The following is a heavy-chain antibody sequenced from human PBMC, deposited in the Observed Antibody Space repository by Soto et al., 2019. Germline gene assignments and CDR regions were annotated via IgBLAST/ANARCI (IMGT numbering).Heavy chain of an antibody. Sequence: EVQLVESGGVVVQPGGSLRLSCAASGFTFGDYPMHWVRQAPGKGLEWVSLISWDGINTYYADSVKGRFTISRDNSKTSLDLHMNSLRTEDTALSYCAKDISHSYDSSGYFDYWGQGTLVTVSS. J-gene: IGHJ4*02. CDR3: AKDISHSYDSSGYFDY. CDR1: GFTFGDYP. CDR2: ISWDGINT. V-gene: IGHV3-43*01. D-gene: IGHD3-22*01.